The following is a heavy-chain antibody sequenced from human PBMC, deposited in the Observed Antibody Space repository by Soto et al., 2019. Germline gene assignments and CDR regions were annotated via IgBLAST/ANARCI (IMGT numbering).Heavy chain of an antibody. Sequence: QVQLVESGGGVVQPGRSLRLSCAASGFTFSSYAMHWVRQAPGKGLEWVAVISYDGSNKYYADSVKGRFTISRDNSKNXXYLQMNSLRAEDTAVYYCARSPDYYGGNFAYGMDVWGQGTTVTVSS. J-gene: IGHJ6*02. V-gene: IGHV3-30-3*01. CDR2: ISYDGSNK. CDR1: GFTFSSYA. D-gene: IGHD4-17*01. CDR3: ARSPDYYGGNFAYGMDV.